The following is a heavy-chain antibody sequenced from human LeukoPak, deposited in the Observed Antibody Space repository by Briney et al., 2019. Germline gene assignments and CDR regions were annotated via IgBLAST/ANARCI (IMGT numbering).Heavy chain of an antibody. CDR1: GFTLSTYA. D-gene: IGHD3-10*01. Sequence: GGSLRLSCAASGFTLSTYAMSWVRQTPGKGLEWVAATSSSDAGTYHADSVRGRFTISRDNSKNTLYLQMNSLRAEDAAVYYCAKAKLWFGEKYAFDIWGQGTMVTVSS. V-gene: IGHV3-23*01. CDR3: AKAKLWFGEKYAFDI. J-gene: IGHJ3*02. CDR2: TSSSDAGT.